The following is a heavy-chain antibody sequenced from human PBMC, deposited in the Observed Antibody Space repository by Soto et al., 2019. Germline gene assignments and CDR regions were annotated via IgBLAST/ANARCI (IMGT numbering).Heavy chain of an antibody. D-gene: IGHD5-18*01. CDR2: IYFSGST. CDR1: CGSMNGYY. J-gene: IGHJ4*02. Sequence: SETLSLTCIVSCGSMNGYYWSWIRQTPGQGLEWLGFIYFSGSTRYNPSLMSRLTISLDKSKRQFSMSLSSVTAADTAVYYCARDRPDSYGLDYWGQGTLVTVSS. V-gene: IGHV4-59*01. CDR3: ARDRPDSYGLDY.